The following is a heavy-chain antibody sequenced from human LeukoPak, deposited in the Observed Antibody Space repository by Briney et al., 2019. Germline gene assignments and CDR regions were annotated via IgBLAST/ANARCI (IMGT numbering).Heavy chain of an antibody. V-gene: IGHV3-23*01. CDR3: AKGRYCSGGSCPRGSYYGMDV. CDR2: ISGSGGST. Sequence: GGPLRLSCAASGFTFSSYAMSWVRQAPGKGLEWVSAISGSGGSTYYADSVKGRFTISRDNSKSTLYLQMNSLRAEDTAVYYCAKGRYCSGGSCPRGSYYGMDVWGQGTTVTVSS. J-gene: IGHJ6*02. CDR1: GFTFSSYA. D-gene: IGHD2-15*01.